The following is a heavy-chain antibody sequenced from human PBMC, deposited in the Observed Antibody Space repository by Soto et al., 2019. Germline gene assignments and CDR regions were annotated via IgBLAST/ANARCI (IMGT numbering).Heavy chain of an antibody. D-gene: IGHD1-1*01. CDR2: MYHSGST. V-gene: IGHV4-38-2*01. CDR3: ARATGTLRSRNCDY. CDR1: AYSISDGYY. J-gene: IGHJ4*02. Sequence: PSETLSLTCAVSAYSISDGYYWGWIRQPPGKGLEWIGSMYHSGSTYYNPSLKSRVIISVDTSKNQFSLKLTSVTAADTAVYYCARATGTLRSRNCDYWGQGSLVTVSS.